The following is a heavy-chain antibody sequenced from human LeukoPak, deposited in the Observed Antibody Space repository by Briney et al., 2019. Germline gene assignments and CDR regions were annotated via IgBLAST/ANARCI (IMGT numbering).Heavy chain of an antibody. V-gene: IGHV3-48*03. CDR3: AGGPTTGNLDY. D-gene: IGHD1-1*01. J-gene: IGHJ4*02. Sequence: GGSLRLSCAASGFTFSSYEMNWDRQAPGKGLEWVSYISSSGTTIYHADSVKGRFTVSRDNAKNSLYLQMNSLRAEDAGLYYCAGGPTTGNLDYWGQGSLVTVSS. CDR1: GFTFSSYE. CDR2: ISSSGTTI.